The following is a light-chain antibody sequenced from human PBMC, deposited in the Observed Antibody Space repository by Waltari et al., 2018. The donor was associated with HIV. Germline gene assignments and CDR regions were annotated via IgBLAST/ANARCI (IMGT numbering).Light chain of an antibody. J-gene: IGLJ3*02. CDR1: SSDAGDDNY. V-gene: IGLV2-8*01. CDR3: SSYAGSSTWV. Sequence: QSALTQPPSASGSPGQSVTISCTGISSDAGDDNYVSWYQQRPGKAPNLIIYEVSKRPSGVPDRFSCSKSGNTASLTVSGLQADDEADYYCSSYAGSSTWVFGGGTKLTVL. CDR2: EVS.